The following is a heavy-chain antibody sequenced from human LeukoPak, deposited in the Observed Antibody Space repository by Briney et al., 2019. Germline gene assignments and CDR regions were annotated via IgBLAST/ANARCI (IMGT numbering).Heavy chain of an antibody. V-gene: IGHV3-7*03. CDR1: GFTFSSYW. CDR2: IKQDGSEK. J-gene: IGHJ4*02. D-gene: IGHD3-16*01. CDR3: AKLSRPWGKGLFDY. Sequence: GGSLRFSCAASGFTFSSYWMTWVRHPPGKGLEWVAKIKQDGSEKYYVDSVKGRFTISRDNTRDSLYLQMNSLRAEDTAVYYCAKLSRPWGKGLFDYWGQGTLVTVSS.